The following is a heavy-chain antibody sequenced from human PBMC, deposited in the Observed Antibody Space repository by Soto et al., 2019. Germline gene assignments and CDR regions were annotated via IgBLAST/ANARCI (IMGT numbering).Heavy chain of an antibody. CDR2: VNAGNGNT. J-gene: IGHJ3*02. V-gene: IGHV1-3*01. D-gene: IGHD2-15*01. CDR1: GYTFTSYA. Sequence: ASVKVSCKASGYTFTSYAMHWVRQAPGQRLEWMGWVNAGNGNTKYSQKFQGRVTITRDTSASTAYMELSSLGSEDTAVYYCAYIGYCSGGSCPPAFDIWGQGTMVTVS. CDR3: AYIGYCSGGSCPPAFDI.